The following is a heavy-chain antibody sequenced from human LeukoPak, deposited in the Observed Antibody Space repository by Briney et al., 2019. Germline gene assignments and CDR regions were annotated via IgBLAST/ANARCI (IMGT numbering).Heavy chain of an antibody. J-gene: IGHJ4*02. CDR1: GFTFSSYW. D-gene: IGHD4-17*01. Sequence: GGSLRLSCAASGFTFSSYWMHWVRQAPGKGLVWVSRINSDGSSTSYADSVKGRFTISRDNAKNTLYLQMNSLRAEDTAVYYCATFPHDYGDLDYWGQGTLVTVSS. CDR3: ATFPHDYGDLDY. CDR2: INSDGSST. V-gene: IGHV3-74*01.